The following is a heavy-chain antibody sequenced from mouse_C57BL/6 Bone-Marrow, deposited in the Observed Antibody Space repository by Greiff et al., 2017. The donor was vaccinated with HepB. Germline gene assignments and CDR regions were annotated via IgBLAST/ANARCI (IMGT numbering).Heavy chain of an antibody. Sequence: VQLQQSGAELVRPGASVKLSCTASGFNFKDDYMHWVKQRPEQGLEWIGWIDPENGDTEYASKFQGKATITADTSSNTAYLQLSSLTSEDSAVYYCTTGGYDEDYWGQGTTLTVSS. D-gene: IGHD2-2*01. CDR1: GFNFKDDY. CDR2: IDPENGDT. V-gene: IGHV14-4*01. J-gene: IGHJ2*01. CDR3: TTGGYDEDY.